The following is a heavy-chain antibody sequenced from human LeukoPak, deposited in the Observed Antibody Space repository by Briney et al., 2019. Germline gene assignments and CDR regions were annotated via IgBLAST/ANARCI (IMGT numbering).Heavy chain of an antibody. CDR3: SRVSDDFWSSYSPSN. V-gene: IGHV1-2*02. D-gene: IGHD3-3*01. CDR2: INPNSGGT. Sequence: ASVQVSCKASGCTFTGYYLLWVRQAPGQGREWMGWINPNSGGTNYAQKSQGRVTMTRDTTISTAYMELRRLLSDGTTVYYCSRVSDDFWSSYSPSNWGAGNLVTVSS. J-gene: IGHJ4*02. CDR1: GCTFTGYY.